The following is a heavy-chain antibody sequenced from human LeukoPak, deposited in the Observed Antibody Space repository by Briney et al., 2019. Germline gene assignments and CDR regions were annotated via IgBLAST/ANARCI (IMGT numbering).Heavy chain of an antibody. J-gene: IGHJ6*03. CDR2: IKQDGSEK. CDR3: ARDRSPGYMDV. Sequence: GGSLRLPCAASGFTVSSNYMSWVRQAPGKGLEWVANIKQDGSEKYYVDSVKGRFTISRDNAKNSLYLQMNSLRAEDTAVYYCARDRSPGYMDVWGKGTTVTVS. V-gene: IGHV3-7*01. CDR1: GFTVSSNY.